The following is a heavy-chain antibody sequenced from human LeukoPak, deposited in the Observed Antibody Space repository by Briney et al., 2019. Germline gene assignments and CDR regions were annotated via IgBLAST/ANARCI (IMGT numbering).Heavy chain of an antibody. J-gene: IGHJ4*02. V-gene: IGHV4-39*01. CDR1: GGSISSSSYY. Sequence: SETLSLTCTVSGGSISSSSYYWGWIRQPPGKGLEWIGSIYYSGSTYYNPSLKSRVTISVDMSENQFSLKLSSVTAADTAVYYCARHCTNGVCYTDFDYWGQGTLVTVTS. D-gene: IGHD2-8*01. CDR2: IYYSGST. CDR3: ARHCTNGVCYTDFDY.